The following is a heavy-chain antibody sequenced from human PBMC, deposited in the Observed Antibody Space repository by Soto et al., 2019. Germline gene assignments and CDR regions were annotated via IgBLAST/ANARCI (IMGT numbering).Heavy chain of an antibody. Sequence: EVQLLESGGGLVQPGGSLRLSCAASGFTFSSYSMNWVRQAPGKGLEWVSYISSSSSTIYYADSVKGRFTISRDNAKNSLYLQMNSLRDEDTAVYYCARDYYDSSGYYYEDAFDIWGQGTMVTVSS. J-gene: IGHJ3*02. CDR2: ISSSSSTI. D-gene: IGHD3-22*01. V-gene: IGHV3-48*02. CDR1: GFTFSSYS. CDR3: ARDYYDSSGYYYEDAFDI.